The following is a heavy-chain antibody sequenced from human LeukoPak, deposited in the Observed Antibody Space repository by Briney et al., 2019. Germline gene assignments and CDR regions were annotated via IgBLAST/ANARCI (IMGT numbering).Heavy chain of an antibody. Sequence: MPSETLSLTCTVSGGSISSYYWSWIRQPAGKGLEWIGRIYTSGSTNYNPSLKSRVTMSVDTSKNQFSLKLSSVTAADTAVYYCARGGSSSWYLYFDYWGQGTLVTVSS. CDR2: IYTSGST. CDR3: ARGGSSSWYLYFDY. J-gene: IGHJ4*02. D-gene: IGHD6-13*01. V-gene: IGHV4-4*07. CDR1: GGSISSYY.